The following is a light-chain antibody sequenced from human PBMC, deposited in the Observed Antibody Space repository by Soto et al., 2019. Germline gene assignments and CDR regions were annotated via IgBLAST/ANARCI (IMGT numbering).Light chain of an antibody. CDR1: QSVLYSSNNKNY. Sequence: DIVMTQSPDSLAVSLGERATINCKSSQSVLYSSNNKNYLAWYQQKPGQPPKLLIYWASTRESGVPDRFSGSGSGTDFTLTISSLQAEDVAVYYCQQYYSTPTYTFGQGTKLEIE. V-gene: IGKV4-1*01. J-gene: IGKJ2*01. CDR3: QQYYSTPTYT. CDR2: WAS.